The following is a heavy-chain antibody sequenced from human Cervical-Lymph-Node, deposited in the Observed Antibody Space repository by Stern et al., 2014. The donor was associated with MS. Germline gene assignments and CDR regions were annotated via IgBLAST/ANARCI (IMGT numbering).Heavy chain of an antibody. CDR1: GFTFSDYY. J-gene: IGHJ4*02. Sequence: QVQLVESGGGLVRPGGSLRLSCAASGFTFSDYYMSWIRQAPGKGLECISYISPTGHITYYADSVQGRFTISRDNAKNSLYLQMNSLRAEDTAVYHCAREIAYSSSPFDYWGQGNLVTVSS. D-gene: IGHD6-19*01. CDR3: AREIAYSSSPFDY. CDR2: ISPTGHIT. V-gene: IGHV3-11*01.